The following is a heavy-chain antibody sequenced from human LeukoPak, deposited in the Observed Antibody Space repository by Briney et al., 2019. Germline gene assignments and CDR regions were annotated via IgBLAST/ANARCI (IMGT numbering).Heavy chain of an antibody. Sequence: GGSLRLSCTVSGFTFSDYYMSWVRQAPGKELEWVSYISSSGSMLHYADSVEGRFTISRDNGKSSLYLQMSSLRVEDTAVYYCTRRPYSSSWYYFDYWGQGTLVTVSS. J-gene: IGHJ4*02. D-gene: IGHD6-13*01. CDR3: TRRPYSSSWYYFDY. CDR2: ISSSGSML. V-gene: IGHV3-11*04. CDR1: GFTFSDYY.